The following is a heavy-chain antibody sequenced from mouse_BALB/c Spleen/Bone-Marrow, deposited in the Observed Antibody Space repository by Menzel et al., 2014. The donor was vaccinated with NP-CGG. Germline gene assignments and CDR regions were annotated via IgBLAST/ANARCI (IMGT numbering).Heavy chain of an antibody. V-gene: IGHV4-1*02. D-gene: IGHD1-2*01. Sequence: EVTLVESGGGLVQPGGSLKLSCAASGFDFSGFWMSWVRQAPGRGLEWIGEINPDSNTINYSPSLKDKFIISRDNAKNTLYLQMSKVRSEDTALYYCARLGYYGSFAYWGQGTLVTVSA. CDR2: INPDSNTI. J-gene: IGHJ3*01. CDR3: ARLGYYGSFAY. CDR1: GFDFSGFW.